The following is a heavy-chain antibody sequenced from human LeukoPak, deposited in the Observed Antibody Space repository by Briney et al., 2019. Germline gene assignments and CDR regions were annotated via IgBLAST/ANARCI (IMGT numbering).Heavy chain of an antibody. CDR1: GFTFSSYW. CDR3: AKYNRNYAFDI. Sequence: GGSLRLSCAASGFTFSSYWMSWVRQAPGKGLAWVGNVNEDGGEKNYVGSVKGRFTISRDNAKKSLYLQMNSLRAEDTAVYYCAKYNRNYAFDIWGQGTVVTVSS. J-gene: IGHJ3*02. CDR2: VNEDGGEK. D-gene: IGHD1-14*01. V-gene: IGHV3-7*01.